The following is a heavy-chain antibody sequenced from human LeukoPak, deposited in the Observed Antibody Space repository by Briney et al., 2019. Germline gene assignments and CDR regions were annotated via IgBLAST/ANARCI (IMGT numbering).Heavy chain of an antibody. V-gene: IGHV4-39*07. Sequence: PSETLSLTCTVSGGSISSSSYYWGWIRQPPGKGLEWIGSIYYSGSTYYNPSLKSRVTISVDTSKNQFSLKLRSVTAADTAVYYCARGGYSSGLYGNFQHWGQGTLVTVSS. J-gene: IGHJ1*01. CDR2: IYYSGST. CDR3: ARGGYSSGLYGNFQH. D-gene: IGHD6-19*01. CDR1: GGSISSSSYY.